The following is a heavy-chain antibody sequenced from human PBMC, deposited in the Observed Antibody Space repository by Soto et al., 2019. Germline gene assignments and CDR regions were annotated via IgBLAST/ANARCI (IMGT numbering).Heavy chain of an antibody. CDR1: SASISSTDYT. CDR3: ARLYGYCIGRSSHGHYAMDV. Sequence: QVQLQESGPGLVKPSETLSLTCTVSSASISSTDYTWGWIRQPPGKGLEWIGSIYYSGNTYYNPSLNSRVTVSVDTSKNQFSLKVTSVTAADTAVYYCARLYGYCIGRSSHGHYAMDVWGQGTTVTVSS. J-gene: IGHJ6*02. V-gene: IGHV4-39*01. D-gene: IGHD2-15*01. CDR2: IYYSGNT.